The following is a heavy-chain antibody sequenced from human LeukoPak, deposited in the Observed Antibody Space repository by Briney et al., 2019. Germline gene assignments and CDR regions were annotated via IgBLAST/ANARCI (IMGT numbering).Heavy chain of an antibody. D-gene: IGHD3-16*02. CDR1: GFTFSSYA. CDR2: ISGSGGST. CDR3: AKESRLGDYVWGSYRYRKVFDY. V-gene: IGHV3-23*01. Sequence: PGGSLRLSCAASGFTFSSYAMSWVRQAPGKGLKWVSAISGSGGSTYYADSVKGRFTISRDNSKNTLYLQMNSLRAEDTAVYYCAKESRLGDYVWGSYRYRKVFDYWGQGTLVTVSS. J-gene: IGHJ4*02.